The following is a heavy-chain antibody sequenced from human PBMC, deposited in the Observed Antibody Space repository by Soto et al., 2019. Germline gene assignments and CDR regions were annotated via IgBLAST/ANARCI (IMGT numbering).Heavy chain of an antibody. D-gene: IGHD3-22*01. CDR3: ARQIYDSDTGPNFQYYFDS. CDR2: IDPSDSQT. CDR1: GYSFAGYW. V-gene: IGHV5-10-1*01. Sequence: GESLKISCKGSGYSFAGYWITWVRQKQGKGLEWMGRIDPSDSQTYYSPSFRGHVTISVTKSITTVFLQWSSLSASYTAMYYCARQIYDSDTGPNFQYYFDSWGQGPPVTVSS. J-gene: IGHJ4*02.